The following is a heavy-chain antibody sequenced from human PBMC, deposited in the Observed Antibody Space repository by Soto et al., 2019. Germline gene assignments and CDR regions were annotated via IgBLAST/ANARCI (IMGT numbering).Heavy chain of an antibody. CDR2: TYYRSKWYN. Sequence: SQTLSLTGAISGDSVSSTIVTWNWIRQSPSRGLEWLGRTYYRSKWYNDYAESVKSRITIDADTSKNQLSLNLDSVTPEDTAVYYCVRLVGNSWLDFWGQGTLVTVSS. V-gene: IGHV6-1*01. CDR3: VRLVGNSWLDF. D-gene: IGHD2-2*01. CDR1: GDSVSSTIVT. J-gene: IGHJ5*01.